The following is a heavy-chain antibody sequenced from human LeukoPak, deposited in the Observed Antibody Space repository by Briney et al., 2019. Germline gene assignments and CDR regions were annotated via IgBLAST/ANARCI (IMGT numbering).Heavy chain of an antibody. Sequence: PGGSLTLSCAASGFTVSSNYMSWVRQAPGKGLEWVSVIYSGGSTYYADSVKGRFTISRDNSKNTLYLQMNSLRAEDTAVYYCARTDSSSSHWGYYYYYMDVWGKGTTVTVSS. CDR2: IYSGGST. V-gene: IGHV3-53*01. J-gene: IGHJ6*03. CDR3: ARTDSSSSHWGYYYYYMDV. D-gene: IGHD6-6*01. CDR1: GFTVSSNY.